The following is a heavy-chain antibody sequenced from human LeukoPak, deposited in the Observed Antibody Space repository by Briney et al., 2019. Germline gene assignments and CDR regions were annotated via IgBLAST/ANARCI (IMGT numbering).Heavy chain of an antibody. CDR2: IYHSGST. D-gene: IGHD1-1*01. Sequence: PSETLSLTCTVSGGSISSGGYYWSWIRQPPGKGLEWIGYIYHSGSTYYNPSLKSRVTISVDRSKNQFSLKLSSVTAADTAVYYCAITTTATVDCWGQGTLVTVSS. J-gene: IGHJ4*02. V-gene: IGHV4-30-2*01. CDR3: AITTTATVDC. CDR1: GGSISSGGYY.